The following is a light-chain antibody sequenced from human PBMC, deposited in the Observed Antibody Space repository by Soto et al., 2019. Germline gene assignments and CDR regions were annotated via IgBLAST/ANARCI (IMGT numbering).Light chain of an antibody. CDR1: SSDVGGYNY. Sequence: SGLTKPPSASGSTGQSVTISCTGTSSDVGGYNYVSWYQHHPGKAPKLIIYEVYKRPSGVPDRFSGSKSGNTAALTVSGLQAEDEADYYCSSYVGTNSYVFGTGTKVTVL. CDR3: SSYVGTNSYV. CDR2: EVY. V-gene: IGLV2-8*01. J-gene: IGLJ1*01.